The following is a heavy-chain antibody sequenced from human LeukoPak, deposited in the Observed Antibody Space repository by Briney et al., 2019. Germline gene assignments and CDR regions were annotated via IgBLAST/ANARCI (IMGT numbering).Heavy chain of an antibody. D-gene: IGHD3-3*01. CDR2: IRYDGSDR. Sequence: PGGSLRLSCAASGFTFSSYGMHWVRQAPGKGLEWVSFIRYDGSDRYYADSVRGRFTISRDNSKNTLYLQMNSLRAEDTAVYYCANWSDRDYDFWSGYEYFDYWGQGTLVTVSS. J-gene: IGHJ4*02. V-gene: IGHV3-30*02. CDR1: GFTFSSYG. CDR3: ANWSDRDYDFWSGYEYFDY.